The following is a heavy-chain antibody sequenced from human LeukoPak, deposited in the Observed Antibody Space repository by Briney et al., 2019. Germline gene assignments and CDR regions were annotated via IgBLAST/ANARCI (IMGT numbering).Heavy chain of an antibody. CDR3: ARLSDLLVRGTWFDP. CDR2: ISAYNGNT. J-gene: IGHJ5*02. Sequence: ASVKVSCKASGYTFTSYGISWVRQAPGQGLEWMGWISAYNGNTNYAQKLQGRVTMTTDTSTSTAYMELRSLRSDDTAVYYCARLSDLLVRGTWFDPWGQGTLVTASS. V-gene: IGHV1-18*01. CDR1: GYTFTSYG. D-gene: IGHD3-10*01.